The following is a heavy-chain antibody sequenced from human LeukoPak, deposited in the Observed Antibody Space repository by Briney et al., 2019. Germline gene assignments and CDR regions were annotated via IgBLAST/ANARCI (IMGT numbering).Heavy chain of an antibody. D-gene: IGHD6-6*01. V-gene: IGHV4-4*07. CDR2: IYTSGST. CDR3: ARASIAARQLDY. Sequence: SETLSLTCTVSGGSISSYYWNWIRQPAGKGLEWIGRIYTSGSTNYNPSLKSRVTMSVGTSKNQFSLKLSSVTAADTAVYYCARASIAARQLDYWGQGTLVTVSS. J-gene: IGHJ4*02. CDR1: GGSISSYY.